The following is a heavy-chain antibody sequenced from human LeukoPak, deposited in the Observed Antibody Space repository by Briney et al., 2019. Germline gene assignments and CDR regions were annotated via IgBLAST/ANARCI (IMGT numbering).Heavy chain of an antibody. CDR2: IYYKGIT. J-gene: IGHJ5*02. CDR1: GGSISGYY. D-gene: IGHD2-21*02. CDR3: ARLVAVTGTVDYFDP. Sequence: PSETLSLTCSVSGGSISGYYWSWIRQPPGKGLEWIGYIYYKGITNYNPSLKSRVTISLDTSKSQFSLNLSSVTAADTAVYYCARLVAVTGTVDYFDPWGQGAVVTVSS. V-gene: IGHV4-59*08.